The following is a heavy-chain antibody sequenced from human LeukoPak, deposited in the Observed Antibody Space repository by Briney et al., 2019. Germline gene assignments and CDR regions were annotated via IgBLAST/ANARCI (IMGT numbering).Heavy chain of an antibody. CDR2: ISWNSGSI. Sequence: PGRSLRLSCAASGFTFDDYAMHWVRQAPGKGLEWVSGISWNSGSIGYADSVKGRFTISRDNSKNTLYLQMNSLRAEDTAVYYCASTKLYPDAFDIWGQGTMVTVSS. CDR3: ASTKLYPDAFDI. J-gene: IGHJ3*02. V-gene: IGHV3-9*01. D-gene: IGHD2-8*01. CDR1: GFTFDDYA.